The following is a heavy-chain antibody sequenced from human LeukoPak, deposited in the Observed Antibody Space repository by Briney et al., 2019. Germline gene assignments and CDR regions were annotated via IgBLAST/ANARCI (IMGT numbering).Heavy chain of an antibody. CDR2: IIPIFGIA. V-gene: IGHV1-69*13. CDR3: ARDSEQWLSRSNYYYYGMDV. Sequence: AASVKVSCKASGGTFSSYAISWVRQAPGQGLEWMGGIIPIFGIANYAQKFQGRVTITADESTNTAYMELSSLRSEDTAAYYCARDSEQWLSRSNYYYYGMDVWGQGTTVTVSS. CDR1: GGTFSSYA. J-gene: IGHJ6*02. D-gene: IGHD6-19*01.